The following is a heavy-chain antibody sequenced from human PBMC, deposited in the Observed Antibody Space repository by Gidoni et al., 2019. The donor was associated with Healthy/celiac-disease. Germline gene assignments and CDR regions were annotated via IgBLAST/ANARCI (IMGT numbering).Heavy chain of an antibody. CDR2: ISYDGSNK. CDR1: GFTFSSYA. Sequence: QVQLVESGGGVVQPGRSLRLSCAASGFTFSSYAMHWVRQAPGKGLEWVAVISYDGSNKYDADSVKGRFTISRDNSKNTLYLQMNSLRAEDTAVYYCARDNYYDSSGYGDYWGQGTLVTVSS. D-gene: IGHD3-22*01. J-gene: IGHJ4*02. V-gene: IGHV3-30-3*01. CDR3: ARDNYYDSSGYGDY.